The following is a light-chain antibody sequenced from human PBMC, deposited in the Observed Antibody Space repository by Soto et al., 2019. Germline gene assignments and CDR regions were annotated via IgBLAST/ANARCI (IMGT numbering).Light chain of an antibody. V-gene: IGKV1-5*01. CDR3: QQSNSYSSLT. J-gene: IGKJ4*01. CDR2: DAS. CDR1: QGISSW. Sequence: IQLTQSPCTLSASVGDRVTITSRASQGISSWLAWYQQKPGKAPKLLIYDASSLESGVPSRFSGSGSGTEFTLTISILQPDDFATYYCQQSNSYSSLTFGGGTKVDIK.